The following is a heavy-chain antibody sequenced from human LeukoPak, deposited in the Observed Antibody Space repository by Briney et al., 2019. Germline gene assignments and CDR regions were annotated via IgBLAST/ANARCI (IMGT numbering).Heavy chain of an antibody. J-gene: IGHJ5*02. CDR3: ARDGYCSGGICFGLDL. D-gene: IGHD2-15*01. CDR2: INTDASSI. V-gene: IGHV3-74*03. CDR1: GFTFSSYW. Sequence: GGSLRLSCAGSGFTFSSYWMHWVRQAPGKGLMWVSRINTDASSITYADSVKGRFTISRDNAKSTLYLQMNSLRDEDTAVYYCARDGYCSGGICFGLDLWGQGTLVTASS.